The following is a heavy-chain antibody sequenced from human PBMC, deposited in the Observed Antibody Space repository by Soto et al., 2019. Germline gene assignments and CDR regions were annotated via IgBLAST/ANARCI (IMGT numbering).Heavy chain of an antibody. CDR2: ISTSGATR. Sequence: EVQLVESGGGLVQPGGSPRLSCVASGFTFSTDSMNWVRQAPGKGLEWVAHISTSGATRYYADSVKGRFTISRDNAKTSLYLQMDSLXNEXXAVYYCARFFGSGFDYWGQGTLVTVSS. CDR1: GFTFSTDS. D-gene: IGHD6-19*01. CDR3: ARFFGSGFDY. J-gene: IGHJ4*02. V-gene: IGHV3-48*02.